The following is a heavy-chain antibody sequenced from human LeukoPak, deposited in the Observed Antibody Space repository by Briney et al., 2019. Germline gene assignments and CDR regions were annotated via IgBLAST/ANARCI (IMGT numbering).Heavy chain of an antibody. J-gene: IGHJ4*02. D-gene: IGHD4-23*01. V-gene: IGHV4-59*08. CDR2: SYFTGNP. Sequence: SETLSLTCIVSGSISSYYWIWIRQPPGKGLEWIGHSYFTGNPNYNLSLKSRVTISVDPPKNQFSLKLTSVTAADTAVYYCAGLRSTVAWASFDYWGQGILVTVSS. CDR1: GSISSYY. CDR3: AGLRSTVAWASFDY.